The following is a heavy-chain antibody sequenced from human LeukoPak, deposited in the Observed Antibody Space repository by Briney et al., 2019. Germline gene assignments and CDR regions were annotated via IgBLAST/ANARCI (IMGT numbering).Heavy chain of an antibody. CDR2: MNPNSGNT. J-gene: IGHJ4*02. Sequence: PSVKVSCKASGYTFTSYDINWVRQATGQGLEWMGWMNPNSGNTGYAQKFQGRVTMTRNTSISTAYMELSSLRSEDTAVYYYSRGLGYGDYGDYWGQGTLVTVSS. CDR1: GYTFTSYD. V-gene: IGHV1-8*01. CDR3: SRGLGYGDYGDY. D-gene: IGHD4-17*01.